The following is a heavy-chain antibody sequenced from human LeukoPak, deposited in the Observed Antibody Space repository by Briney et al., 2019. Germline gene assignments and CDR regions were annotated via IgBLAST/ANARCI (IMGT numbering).Heavy chain of an antibody. Sequence: GGSLRLSCAASGFTFSSYAMHWVRQAPGKGLEWVAVISYDGSNKYYVDSVKGRFTISRDNSKNTLYLQMNSLRAEDTAVYYCARDLIIYCGGDCNLFDCWVQATLVTVPS. V-gene: IGHV3-30*04. CDR2: ISYDGSNK. J-gene: IGHJ4*02. D-gene: IGHD2-21*02. CDR3: ARDLIIYCGGDCNLFDC. CDR1: GFTFSSYA.